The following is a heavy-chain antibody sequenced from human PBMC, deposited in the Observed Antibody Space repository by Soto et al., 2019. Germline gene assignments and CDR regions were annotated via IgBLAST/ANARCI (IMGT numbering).Heavy chain of an antibody. V-gene: IGHV3-23*01. CDR1: GFTFSRFA. D-gene: IGHD3-16*02. J-gene: IGHJ4*02. Sequence: ILSCVASGFTFSRFAMSWVRQAPGKGLEWVSTISPPGGTTFYAASARRRFTIARDNSKNTLYLELNSLRPEDTAIYYCAKDLTQIQLSPSSFDIWGQGTLVTVSS. CDR3: AKDLTQIQLSPSSFDI. CDR2: ISPPGGTT.